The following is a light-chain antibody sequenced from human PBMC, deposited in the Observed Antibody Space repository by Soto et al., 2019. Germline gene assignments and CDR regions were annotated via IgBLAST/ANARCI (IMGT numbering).Light chain of an antibody. Sequence: EFVLTQSPGTLSLSPGERATLSCRASQTVRNNYLAWYQQKPGQAPRLLIYDASSRATGIPDMFSGGGSGTDFTLTISRLEPEDFAVYYCQQFSSYPLTFGGGTKVEIK. J-gene: IGKJ4*01. CDR1: QTVRNNY. CDR2: DAS. CDR3: QQFSSYPLT. V-gene: IGKV3-20*01.